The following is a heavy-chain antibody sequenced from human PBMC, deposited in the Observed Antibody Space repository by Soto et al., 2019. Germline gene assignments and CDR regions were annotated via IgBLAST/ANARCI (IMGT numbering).Heavy chain of an antibody. V-gene: IGHV3-66*01. Sequence: EVQLVESGGGLVQPGGSLRLSCAASGFTVSSSYMNWVRQAPGKGLEWVSVIYSGGTTYYAYSVKGRFTISRDNSKNTLYLQMNSLTAEDTAVYYCARDEGDYGDYYYYMDVWGKGTTVTVSS. CDR1: GFTVSSSY. D-gene: IGHD4-17*01. CDR3: ARDEGDYGDYYYYMDV. J-gene: IGHJ6*03. CDR2: IYSGGTT.